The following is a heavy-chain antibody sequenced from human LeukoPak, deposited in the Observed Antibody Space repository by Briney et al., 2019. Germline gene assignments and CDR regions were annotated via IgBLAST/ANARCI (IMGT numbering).Heavy chain of an antibody. J-gene: IGHJ6*03. CDR3: ARDGAKLGYCSGGSCYYYMDV. V-gene: IGHV1-2*02. CDR2: INPNSGGT. D-gene: IGHD2-15*01. Sequence: ASVKVSCKASGYTFTSYYMHWVRQAPGQGLEWMGWINPNSGGTNYAQKFQGRVTMTRDTSISTAYMELSRLRSDDTAVYYCARDGAKLGYCSGGSCYYYMDVWGKGTTVTVSS. CDR1: GYTFTSYY.